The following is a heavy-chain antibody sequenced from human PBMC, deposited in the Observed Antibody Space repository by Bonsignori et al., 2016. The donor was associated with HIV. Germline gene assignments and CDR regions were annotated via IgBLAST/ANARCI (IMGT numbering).Heavy chain of an antibody. CDR1: GDSIINNHW. D-gene: IGHD6-19*01. V-gene: IGHV4-4*02. J-gene: IGHJ3*01. CDR2: TFHAGNI. CDR3: VREPIGWLAFDV. Sequence: QVQLQESGPGLVKPSGTLSLTCVVSGDSIINNHWYHWVRQSPGKGLEWIAETFHAGNINYNPSLKSRVTMSMDKSKNQISLKVTSVSAADTAVYYCVREPIGWLAFDVWGRGTVVTGLF.